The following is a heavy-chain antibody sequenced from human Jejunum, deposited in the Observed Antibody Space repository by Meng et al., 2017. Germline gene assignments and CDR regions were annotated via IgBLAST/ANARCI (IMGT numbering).Heavy chain of an antibody. D-gene: IGHD2-2*01. J-gene: IGHJ5*02. CDR3: ARDPTSVVPVATRNWLDP. CDR1: GGSISSSSYY. Sequence: GSLRLSCTVSGGSISSSSYYWGWIRQPPGKGLEWIGSIYYSGSTYYNPSLKSRVYISVDTSKNQFSLKLSSVTAADTAVYYCARDPTSVVPVATRNWLDPWGQGTLVTVSS. CDR2: IYYSGST. V-gene: IGHV4-39*07.